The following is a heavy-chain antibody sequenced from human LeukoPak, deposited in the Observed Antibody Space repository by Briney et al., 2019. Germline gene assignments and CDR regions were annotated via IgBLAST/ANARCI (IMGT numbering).Heavy chain of an antibody. CDR3: TRDRRDGYNYVDV. Sequence: PSETLSLTRTVSGGSINNYYWSWIRQPPGKGLEWIGYISYSGSTDYNPSLKSRVTMSVDTSKNQLSLKLKSVTPADTAIYYCTRDRRDGYNYVDVWGQGTLVTVSS. CDR1: GGSINNYY. D-gene: IGHD5-24*01. J-gene: IGHJ4*02. V-gene: IGHV4-59*01. CDR2: ISYSGST.